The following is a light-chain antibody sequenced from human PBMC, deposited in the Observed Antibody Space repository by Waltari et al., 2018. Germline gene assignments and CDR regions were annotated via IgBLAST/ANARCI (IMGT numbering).Light chain of an antibody. CDR2: DVR. J-gene: IGLJ3*02. CDR3: CSYAGSRWV. Sequence: QSALTQPRSVSGSPGQSVPISCTGTISAVGGLQSFAWYQQHPGQAPKLMIFDVRKRPAGVPDRFSGSKSGSTASLTISGLQAEDEADYYCCSYAGSRWVFGGGTKLTVL. CDR1: ISAVGGLQS. V-gene: IGLV2-11*01.